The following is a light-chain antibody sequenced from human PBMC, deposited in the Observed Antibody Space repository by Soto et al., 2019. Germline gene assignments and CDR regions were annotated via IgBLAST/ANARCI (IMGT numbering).Light chain of an antibody. CDR3: QQYDRYPRT. CDR2: KAS. CDR1: QSISNW. Sequence: DIQMTQSPSTLSASVGDRVTITCRASQSISNWLAWYQQKPGKAPKLLIYKASSLESGVPSRFSGSGSGTEFTRSISSLQPDDFATYYCQQYDRYPRTFGQGTKVEIK. J-gene: IGKJ1*01. V-gene: IGKV1-5*03.